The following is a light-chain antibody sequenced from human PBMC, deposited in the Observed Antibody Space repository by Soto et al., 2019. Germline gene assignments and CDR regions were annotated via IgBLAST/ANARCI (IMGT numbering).Light chain of an antibody. CDR2: VERSGSY. CDR3: ETWDSNIFEV. Sequence: QSVLTQSSSASASLGSSVKLTCTLSSGYSTYIIAWHQQQPGKAPRYLMKVERSGSYNKGSGVPDRFSGSSSGADRYLTISNLQSEDEADYYCETWDSNIFEVFGGGTKLTVL. CDR1: SGYSTYI. V-gene: IGLV4-60*03. J-gene: IGLJ2*01.